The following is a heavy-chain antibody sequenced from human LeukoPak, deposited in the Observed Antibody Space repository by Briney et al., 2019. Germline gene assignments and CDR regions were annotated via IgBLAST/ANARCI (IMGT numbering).Heavy chain of an antibody. Sequence: GESLKISCKASGYSFTNYWIGWVRQMPGKGLEWMGIIYPNDSDTRYSPSFQGQVTISTDKSISTAYLQWSSLKASDTAMYYCARRFFDGSAYFDYWGQGTLVTVSS. CDR1: GYSFTNYW. J-gene: IGHJ4*02. CDR2: IYPNDSDT. D-gene: IGHD3/OR15-3a*01. V-gene: IGHV5-51*01. CDR3: ARRFFDGSAYFDY.